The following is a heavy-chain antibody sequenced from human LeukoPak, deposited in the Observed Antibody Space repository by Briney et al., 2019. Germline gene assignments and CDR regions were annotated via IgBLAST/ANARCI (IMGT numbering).Heavy chain of an antibody. J-gene: IGHJ3*02. V-gene: IGHV4-59*08. CDR1: GGSISSYY. CDR2: IYYSGST. CDR3: ARRDYGDYASYDAFDI. D-gene: IGHD4-17*01. Sequence: SETLSLTCTVSGGSISSYYWSWIRQPPGKGLEWIGYIYYSGSTNYNPSLKSRVTISVDTSKNQFSLKLSSVTAADTAVYYCARRDYGDYASYDAFDIWGQGTMVTVSS.